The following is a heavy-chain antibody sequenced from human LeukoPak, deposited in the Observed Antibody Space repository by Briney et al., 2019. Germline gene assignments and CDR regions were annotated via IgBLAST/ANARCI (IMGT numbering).Heavy chain of an antibody. CDR1: GYTFTSYA. V-gene: IGHV1-69*13. J-gene: IGHJ6*02. CDR3: ARGIAAAGNLYYYYGMDV. CDR2: IIPIFGTA. D-gene: IGHD6-13*01. Sequence: SVKVSCKASGYTFTSYAMNWVRQAPGQGLEWMGGIIPIFGTANYAQKFQGRVTITADESTSTAYMELSSLRSGDTAVYYCARGIAAAGNLYYYYGMDVWGQGTTVTVSS.